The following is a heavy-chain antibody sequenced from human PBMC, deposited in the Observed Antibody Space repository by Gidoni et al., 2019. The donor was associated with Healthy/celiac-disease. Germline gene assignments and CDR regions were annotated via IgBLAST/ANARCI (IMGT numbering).Heavy chain of an antibody. CDR1: GFTFRSYS. J-gene: IGHJ4*02. CDR3: AKGRLAVVVVGAATPSDY. CDR2: ISGSGGST. Sequence: EVPLLASGGGLVQPGGSLRPSCAASGFTFRSYSMSWVRPAPGKGREWVSAISGSGGSTYYADSVKGRFTISRDNTKNTLYLQMNSLRAEDTAVYYCAKGRLAVVVVGAATPSDYWGQGTLVTVSS. D-gene: IGHD2-15*01. V-gene: IGHV3-23*01.